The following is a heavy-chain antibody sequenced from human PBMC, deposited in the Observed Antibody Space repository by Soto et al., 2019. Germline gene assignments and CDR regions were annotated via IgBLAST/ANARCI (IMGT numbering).Heavy chain of an antibody. CDR3: ARMTTVTEHYYFDY. D-gene: IGHD4-17*01. V-gene: IGHV4-30-4*08. CDR2: ISYSGSA. J-gene: IGHJ4*02. Sequence: SETQRLSCTVSGGNISSGGDCWSWISQHPGTGLEWIGHISYSGSAYYNPSLKSPITISIDTSKNEFSLKLSSVTAADTAVYFCARMTTVTEHYYFDYWGQGTLVTGSS. CDR1: GGNISSGGDC.